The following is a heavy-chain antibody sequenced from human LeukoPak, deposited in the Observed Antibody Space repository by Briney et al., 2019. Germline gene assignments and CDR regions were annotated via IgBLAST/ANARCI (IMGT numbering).Heavy chain of an antibody. D-gene: IGHD3-16*01. V-gene: IGHV1-2*04. CDR1: GYIFIGYY. CDR2: INPNSGDT. Sequence: ASVKVSCKASGYIFIGYYMHWVRQAPGQGLEWMGWINPNSGDTNYAQKFQGWVTMTRDTSISTAYMELSRLRSDDTAVYYCARLGPSLGYFQHWGHGTLVTVSS. CDR3: ARLGPSLGYFQH. J-gene: IGHJ1*01.